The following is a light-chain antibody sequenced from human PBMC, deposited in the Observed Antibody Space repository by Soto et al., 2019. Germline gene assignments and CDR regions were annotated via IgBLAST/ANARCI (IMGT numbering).Light chain of an antibody. V-gene: IGKV4-1*01. J-gene: IGKJ4*01. CDR1: QSVLYSSKNKNY. CDR2: WAS. Sequence: DIVMTQSPDSLAVSLGERATINCKSSQSVLYSSKNKNYLAWYQQKPGQPPKLLIYWASTRGSGVPDRFSGSGSGTDFTLTISSLQAGDVAVYYCQQYYTTPPTFGGGTKVEIK. CDR3: QQYYTTPPT.